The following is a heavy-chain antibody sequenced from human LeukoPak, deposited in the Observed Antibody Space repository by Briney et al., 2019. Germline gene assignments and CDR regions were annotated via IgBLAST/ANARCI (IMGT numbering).Heavy chain of an antibody. CDR3: ARVAPPEMSLDY. D-gene: IGHD5-24*01. CDR2: TYYRSKGYN. Sequence: SQTLSLTCALSGDSVSSNSAAWNWIRQSPSRGLEWLGRTYYRSKGYNDYAVSVKSRITINPDTSKSQFSLQLNSVTPEDTAVYYCARVAPPEMSLDYWGQGTLVTVSS. CDR1: GDSVSSNSAA. J-gene: IGHJ4*02. V-gene: IGHV6-1*01.